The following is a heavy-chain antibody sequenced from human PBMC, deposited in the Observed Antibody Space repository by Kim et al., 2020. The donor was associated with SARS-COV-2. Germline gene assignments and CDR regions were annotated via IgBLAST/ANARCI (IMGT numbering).Heavy chain of an antibody. CDR3: AKDGAYYDILTGYFSHSWSNYYYGMDV. J-gene: IGHJ6*02. Sequence: GGSLRLSCAASGFTFSSYGMHWVRQAPGKGLEGVAVISYDGSNKYYADSVKGRFTISRDNSKNTLYLQMNSLRAEDTAVYYCAKDGAYYDILTGYFSHSWSNYYYGMDVWGQGTTVTV. D-gene: IGHD3-9*01. CDR1: GFTFSSYG. CDR2: ISYDGSNK. V-gene: IGHV3-30*18.